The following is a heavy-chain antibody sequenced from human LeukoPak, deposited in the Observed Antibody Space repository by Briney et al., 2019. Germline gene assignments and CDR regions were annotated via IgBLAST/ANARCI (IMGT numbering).Heavy chain of an antibody. V-gene: IGHV3-7*01. CDR2: INQDGSAE. Sequence: GGSLRLSCAASGFTFSTYSMSWVRQAPGKGPDWVASINQDGSAEYYVDSVRGRFTISRDNAKNSLYLQVNSLRVDDTAVYYCVRLFGGVTTFDYWGQGTLVTVSS. CDR1: GFTFSTYS. D-gene: IGHD4-17*01. CDR3: VRLFGGVTTFDY. J-gene: IGHJ4*02.